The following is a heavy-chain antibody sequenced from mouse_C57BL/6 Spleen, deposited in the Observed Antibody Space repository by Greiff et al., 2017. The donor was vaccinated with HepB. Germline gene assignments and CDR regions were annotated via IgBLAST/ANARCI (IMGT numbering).Heavy chain of an antibody. Sequence: EVKLMESGGGLVKPGGSLKLSCAASGFTFSSYAMSWVRQTPEKRLEWVATISDGGSYTYYPDNVKGRFTISRDNAKNNLYLQMSHLKSEDTAMYYCARERGYDYDGGFAYWGQGTLVTVSA. CDR3: ARERGYDYDGGFAY. CDR2: ISDGGSYT. D-gene: IGHD2-4*01. CDR1: GFTFSSYA. V-gene: IGHV5-4*01. J-gene: IGHJ3*01.